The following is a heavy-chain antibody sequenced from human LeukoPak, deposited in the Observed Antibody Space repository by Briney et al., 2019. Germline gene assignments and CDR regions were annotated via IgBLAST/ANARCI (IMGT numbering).Heavy chain of an antibody. CDR1: GGSISSYC. Sequence: SETLSLTCTVSGGSISSYCWSWIRQPPGKGLEWIGYIYYSGSTNYNPSLKSRVTISVDTSKNQFSLKLSSVTAADTAVYYCARGVGGNWVCDYWGQGTLVTVSS. CDR3: ARGVGGNWVCDY. D-gene: IGHD4-23*01. V-gene: IGHV4-59*01. CDR2: IYYSGST. J-gene: IGHJ4*02.